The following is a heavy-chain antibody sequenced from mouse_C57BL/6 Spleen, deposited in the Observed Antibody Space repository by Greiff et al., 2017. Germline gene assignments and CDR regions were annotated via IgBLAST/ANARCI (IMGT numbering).Heavy chain of an antibody. CDR2: INPNNGGT. CDR3: ARRLYYDYPWFAY. V-gene: IGHV1-18*01. CDR1: GYTFTDYN. J-gene: IGHJ3*01. Sequence: EVQLQQPGAELVKPGASVKIPCKASGYTFTDYNMDWVKQSHGKSLEWIGDINPNNGGTIYNQKFKGKATLTVDKSSSTAYMELRSLTSEDTAVYYGARRLYYDYPWFAYWGQGTLVTVSA. D-gene: IGHD2-4*01.